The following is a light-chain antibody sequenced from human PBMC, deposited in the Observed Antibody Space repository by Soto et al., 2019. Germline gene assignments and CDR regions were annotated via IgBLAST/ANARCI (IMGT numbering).Light chain of an antibody. CDR1: SSNIGAGYD. V-gene: IGLV1-40*01. J-gene: IGLJ2*01. Sequence: QSVLTQPPSVSGAPGQRVTISCTGASSNIGAGYDVHWYKQVPGTAPKVVIYGNDNRALGVPDRFSGSKSGTSASLAITGLQPEDEADYYCQSLDSSMSGVAFGGGTKLTVL. CDR3: QSLDSSMSGVA. CDR2: GND.